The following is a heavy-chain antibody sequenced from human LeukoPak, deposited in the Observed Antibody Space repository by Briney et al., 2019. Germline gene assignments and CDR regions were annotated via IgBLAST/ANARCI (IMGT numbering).Heavy chain of an antibody. Sequence: ASVKVSCKSSGYTFNGYYMHWVRQAPGQGLEWMGWINPNSGGTNYAQKFQGRVTMTRDTSISTAYMELSRLRSDDTAVYYCARDYCSGGSCYWFDPWGQGTLVTVSS. J-gene: IGHJ5*02. CDR3: ARDYCSGGSCYWFDP. CDR1: GYTFNGYY. D-gene: IGHD2-15*01. CDR2: INPNSGGT. V-gene: IGHV1-2*02.